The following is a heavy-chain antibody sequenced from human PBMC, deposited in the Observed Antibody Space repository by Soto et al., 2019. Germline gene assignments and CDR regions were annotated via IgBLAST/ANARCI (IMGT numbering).Heavy chain of an antibody. CDR2: INPNSGGT. D-gene: IGHD6-13*01. J-gene: IGHJ3*02. Sequence: ASVKVSCKASGYTFTGYYMHWVRQAPGQGLEWMGWINPNSGGTNYAQKFQGWVTMTRDTSISTAYMELSRLRSDDTAMYYCARDISRAAAGAFDIWGQGTMVTVSS. CDR1: GYTFTGYY. V-gene: IGHV1-2*04. CDR3: ARDISRAAAGAFDI.